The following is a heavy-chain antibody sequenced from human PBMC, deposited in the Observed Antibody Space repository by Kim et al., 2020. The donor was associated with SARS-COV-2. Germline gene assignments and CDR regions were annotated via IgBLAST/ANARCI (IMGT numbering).Heavy chain of an antibody. J-gene: IGHJ3*02. CDR2: IIPIFGTA. CDR1: GGTFSSYA. CDR3: ARVYYGSGSYLTDAFDI. D-gene: IGHD3-10*01. V-gene: IGHV1-69*13. Sequence: SVKVSCKASGGTFSSYAISWVRQAPGQGLEWMGGIIPIFGTANYAQKFQGRVTITADESTSTAYMELSSLRSEDTAVYYCARVYYGSGSYLTDAFDIWGQGTMVTVSS.